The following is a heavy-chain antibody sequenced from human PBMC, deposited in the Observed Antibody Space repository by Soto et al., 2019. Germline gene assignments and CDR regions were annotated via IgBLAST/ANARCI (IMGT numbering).Heavy chain of an antibody. V-gene: IGHV1-8*01. CDR3: ASPGDGADDAFDI. Sequence: ASVKVSCKASGYTFTSYDINWVRQATGQGLEWMGWMNPNSGNTGYAQKFQDRVTMTRNTSISTAYMELSSLRSEDTAVYYCASPGDGADDAFDIWGQGTMVTVSS. CDR2: MNPNSGNT. J-gene: IGHJ3*02. D-gene: IGHD2-21*02. CDR1: GYTFTSYD.